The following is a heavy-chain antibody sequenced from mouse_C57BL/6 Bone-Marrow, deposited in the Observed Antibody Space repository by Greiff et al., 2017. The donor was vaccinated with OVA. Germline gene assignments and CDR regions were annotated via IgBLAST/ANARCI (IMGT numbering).Heavy chain of an antibody. Sequence: EVKLMESGGDLVKPGGSLKLSCAASGFTFSSYGMSWVRQTPDKRLEWVATISSGGSYTYYPDSVKGRFTISRDNAKNTLYPQMSSLKSEDTAMYYCARPLYDYDEGYYAMDYWGQGTSVTVSS. CDR2: ISSGGSYT. CDR3: ARPLYDYDEGYYAMDY. D-gene: IGHD2-4*01. CDR1: GFTFSSYG. V-gene: IGHV5-6*01. J-gene: IGHJ4*01.